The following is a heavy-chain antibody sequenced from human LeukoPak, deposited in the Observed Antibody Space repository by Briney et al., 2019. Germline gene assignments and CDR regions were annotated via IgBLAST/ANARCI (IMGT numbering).Heavy chain of an antibody. CDR3: ARRQGDAFDI. CDR1: GFNFRDAA. CDR2: ISFSGDNS. V-gene: IGHV3-23*01. J-gene: IGHJ3*02. Sequence: AGGSLRLSCAASGFNFRDAAMTWVRQAPGKGLEWVSLISFSGDNSYYADSVKGRFTISRDNSKNTLSLQMNSLRAEDTAVYYCARRQGDAFDIWGQGTMVTVSS. D-gene: IGHD1-1*01.